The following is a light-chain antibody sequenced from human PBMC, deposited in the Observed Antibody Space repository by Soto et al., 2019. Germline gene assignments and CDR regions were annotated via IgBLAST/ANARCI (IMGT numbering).Light chain of an antibody. V-gene: IGKV1-5*03. Sequence: DIQMTQSPSTLSASVGDRVTITCRASQSISSWLAWYQQKPGKAPKLLIYKASNLQSGVPSRFSGSASGADFTLTISSLQPDDFATYYCQQYSTYPLTFGGGTKVEIK. CDR2: KAS. J-gene: IGKJ4*01. CDR1: QSISSW. CDR3: QQYSTYPLT.